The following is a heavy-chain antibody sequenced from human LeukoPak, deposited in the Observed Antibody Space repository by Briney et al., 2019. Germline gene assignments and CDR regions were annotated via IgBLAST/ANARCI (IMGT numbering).Heavy chain of an antibody. J-gene: IGHJ5*02. CDR2: IYHSGGA. V-gene: IGHV4-30-2*06. CDR3: ARGPVGGVVLATAAGYFDP. Sequence: NSSQTLSLTCTVPGDSISGSGWHWSWLRQSRGKGLEWIGYIYHSGGAYYSPSLNSRVTISIDRYKNELSLNLRSVSGADTAVYYCARGPVGGVVLATAAGYFDPWGQGHLVTVSS. CDR1: GDSISGSGWH. D-gene: IGHD2-15*01.